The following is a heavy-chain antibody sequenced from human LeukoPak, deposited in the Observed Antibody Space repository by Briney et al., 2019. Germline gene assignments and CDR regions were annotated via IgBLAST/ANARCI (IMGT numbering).Heavy chain of an antibody. J-gene: IGHJ4*02. D-gene: IGHD3-10*01. V-gene: IGHV3-23*01. Sequence: GGSLRLSCAASGFTFSIYGMTWVRQAPGKGVEWVSAISGGGGTTYYADSVKGRFTISRDNSKNTVYLQMTSLRAEDTAVYYCANDGTSGNYYGSDYWGQGTLVTVSS. CDR1: GFTFSIYG. CDR2: ISGGGGTT. CDR3: ANDGTSGNYYGSDY.